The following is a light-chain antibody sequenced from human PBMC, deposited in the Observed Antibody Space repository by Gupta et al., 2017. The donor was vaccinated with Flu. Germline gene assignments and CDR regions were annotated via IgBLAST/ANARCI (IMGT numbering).Light chain of an antibody. CDR2: GAS. CDR1: QSVTTN. J-gene: IGKJ1*01. Sequence: EIMMTQSPATLSVSPGERATLSCRASQSVTTNLVWYQQKPGQAPRLLIYGASTRATGIPARFSGSGSGTEFTLSISSLQSEDFALYYCQQYNNWPRTFGQGTKVEI. CDR3: QQYNNWPRT. V-gene: IGKV3-15*01.